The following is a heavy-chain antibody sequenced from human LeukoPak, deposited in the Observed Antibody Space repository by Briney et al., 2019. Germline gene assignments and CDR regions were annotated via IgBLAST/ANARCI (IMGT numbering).Heavy chain of an antibody. CDR2: IFPGDSDT. J-gene: IGHJ4*02. Sequence: GASLKISCKGSGYSFTNYWIGWVRQMPGKGLEWMGIIFPGDSDTRYSPSFQGQVTISADKSISTAYLQWSSLKASDTAMYYCARRGAGYCSGFSCYYFDYWGQGTLVTVSS. V-gene: IGHV5-51*01. D-gene: IGHD2-15*01. CDR1: GYSFTNYW. CDR3: ARRGAGYCSGFSCYYFDY.